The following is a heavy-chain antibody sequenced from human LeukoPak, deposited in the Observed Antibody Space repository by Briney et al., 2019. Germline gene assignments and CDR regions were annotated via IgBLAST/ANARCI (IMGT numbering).Heavy chain of an antibody. Sequence: ASVKVSCKASGYNFKSFGISWVRQAPGQGLEWMGWTNGYTGNTDYAQKVQGRVTMTTDTSTNTAYMELRSLTSDDTAVYYCARDGYCSSAGCHDYYMDVWGKGTTVTVSS. J-gene: IGHJ6*03. CDR1: GYNFKSFG. CDR2: TNGYTGNT. V-gene: IGHV1-18*01. D-gene: IGHD2-2*03. CDR3: ARDGYCSSAGCHDYYMDV.